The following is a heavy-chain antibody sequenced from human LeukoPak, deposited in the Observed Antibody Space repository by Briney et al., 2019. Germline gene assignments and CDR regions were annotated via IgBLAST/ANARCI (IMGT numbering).Heavy chain of an antibody. Sequence: ASVKVSCKASGYTFTGYYMHWVRQAPGQGLEWMGWINPNSGGTNYAQKFHGRVTMTRDTSISTAYMELSRLRSDDTAVYYCARFPGRSPGGGFDYWGQGTLVTVSS. CDR2: INPNSGGT. V-gene: IGHV1-2*02. D-gene: IGHD3-10*01. J-gene: IGHJ4*02. CDR3: ARFPGRSPGGGFDY. CDR1: GYTFTGYY.